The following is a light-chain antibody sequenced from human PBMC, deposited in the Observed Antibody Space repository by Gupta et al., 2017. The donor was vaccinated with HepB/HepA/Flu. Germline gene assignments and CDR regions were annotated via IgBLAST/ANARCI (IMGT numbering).Light chain of an antibody. V-gene: IGLV8-61*01. CDR3: TLSIGGGMWM. CDR1: SGSVSTNNY. CDR2: ITN. Sequence: QTVVTQEPSVSVSPGGTVTLTCGLNSGSVSTNNYPAWYQQTPGQAPRARIRITNIRSSGVPERFAGSILGNSAALTTTGAQADDEANEDCTLSIGGGMWMFGGGT. J-gene: IGLJ3*02.